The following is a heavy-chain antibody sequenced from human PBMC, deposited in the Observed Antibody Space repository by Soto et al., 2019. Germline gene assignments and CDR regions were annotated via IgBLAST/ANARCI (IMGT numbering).Heavy chain of an antibody. J-gene: IGHJ4*02. V-gene: IGHV3-33*01. CDR1: GFTFSSYG. Sequence: QVQLVESGGGVVQPGRSLRLSCAASGFTFSSYGMHWVRQAPGKGLEWVAVVWYDGSNKYYADSVKGRFTISRDNSKNTLYLQMNSLRADDTAVYYCARRPGLDYWGQGTLVTVSS. CDR3: ARRPGLDY. CDR2: VWYDGSNK.